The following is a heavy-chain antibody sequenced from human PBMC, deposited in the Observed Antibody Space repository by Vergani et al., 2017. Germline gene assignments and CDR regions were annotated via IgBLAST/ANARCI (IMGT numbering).Heavy chain of an antibody. CDR3: AGEGCRSTSFYAGWYFDL. V-gene: IGHV3-21*01. Sequence: EVQLVESGGGLVKPGGSLRLSCAASGFTFSSYSMNWVRQAPGKGLEWVSSISSSSSYIYYADSVKGRFTISRDNAKNSLYLQMNSLRAEDTAVYYCAGEGCRSTSFYAGWYFDLWGRGTLVTVSS. CDR2: ISSSSSYI. D-gene: IGHD2-2*01. J-gene: IGHJ2*01. CDR1: GFTFSSYS.